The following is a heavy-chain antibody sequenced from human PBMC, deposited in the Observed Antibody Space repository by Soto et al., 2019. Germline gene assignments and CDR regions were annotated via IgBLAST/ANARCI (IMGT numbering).Heavy chain of an antibody. D-gene: IGHD3-22*01. CDR3: ARYDSSGYYCPDYYYGMDV. V-gene: IGHV3-21*01. CDR1: GFTFSTYS. CDR2: ISSSSSYI. J-gene: IGHJ6*02. Sequence: EVQLGESGGGLVKPGGSLRLSCAASGFTFSTYSMNWVRQAPGKGLEWGSSISSSSSYIYYADSVKGRFTISRDNAKNSLYLQMKSLSAEDTAVYYCARYDSSGYYCPDYYYGMDVWGQGTTVTVSS.